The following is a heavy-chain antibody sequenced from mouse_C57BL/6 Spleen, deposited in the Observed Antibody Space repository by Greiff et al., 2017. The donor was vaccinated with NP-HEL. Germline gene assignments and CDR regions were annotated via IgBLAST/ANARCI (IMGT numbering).Heavy chain of an antibody. CDR3: ARRDYDGWYFDV. CDR2: INPYNGGT. V-gene: IGHV1-19*01. D-gene: IGHD2-4*01. J-gene: IGHJ1*03. Sequence: EVKLVESGPVLVKPGASVKMSCKASGYTFTDYYMNWVKQSHGKSLEWIGVINPYNGGTSYNQKFKGKATLTVDKSSSTAYMELNSLTSEDSAVYYCARRDYDGWYFDVWGTGTTVTVSS. CDR1: GYTFTDYY.